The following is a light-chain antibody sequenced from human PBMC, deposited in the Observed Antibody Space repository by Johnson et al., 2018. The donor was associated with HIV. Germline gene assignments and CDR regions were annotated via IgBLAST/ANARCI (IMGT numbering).Light chain of an antibody. V-gene: IGLV1-51*02. CDR3: ATCDNSMRV. CDR2: EKN. CDR1: SSNIGNNY. J-gene: IGLJ1*01. Sequence: QSVLTQSPSVSAAPGQKVTISCSGSSSNIGNNYVSWYQQLPGTAPKLLIYEKNKRPSGIPDRFSASKSGTSATLDITGLQTGDEADYYCATCDNSMRVFGTGTKVTVL.